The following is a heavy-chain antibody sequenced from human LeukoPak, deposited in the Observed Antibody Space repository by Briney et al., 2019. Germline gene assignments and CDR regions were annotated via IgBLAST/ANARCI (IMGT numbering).Heavy chain of an antibody. Sequence: PGGSLRLSCAASGFTFSSYGMHWVRQAPGKGLEWVAVIWYDGSNKYYADSVTGRFTISRDNSKNTLYLQMNSLRAEDTAVYYCARVGSGSYVDYWGQGTLVTVSS. J-gene: IGHJ4*02. CDR1: GFTFSSYG. V-gene: IGHV3-33*01. D-gene: IGHD1-26*01. CDR3: ARVGSGSYVDY. CDR2: IWYDGSNK.